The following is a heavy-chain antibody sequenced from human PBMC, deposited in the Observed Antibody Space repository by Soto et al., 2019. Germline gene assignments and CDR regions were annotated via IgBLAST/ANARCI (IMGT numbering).Heavy chain of an antibody. J-gene: IGHJ4*02. CDR2: IHPGDSDI. CDR1: GYSFTNYW. D-gene: IGHD4-4*01. V-gene: IGHV5-51*01. CDR3: ARWPTGSRSRNFVY. Sequence: GESLKISCKGSGYSFTNYWIGWVRQMPGKGLEWMGIIHPGDSDIKYSPSFQGQVTISADKSITTAYLQWSSLKASDSAIYYCARWPTGSRSRNFVYWGQGTLVTAPQ.